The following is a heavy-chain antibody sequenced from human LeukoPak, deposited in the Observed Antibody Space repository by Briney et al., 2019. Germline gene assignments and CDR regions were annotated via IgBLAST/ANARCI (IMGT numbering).Heavy chain of an antibody. CDR3: ARDMGIAATDAFDI. CDR2: VDSNSGGT. D-gene: IGHD7-27*01. J-gene: IGHJ3*02. CDR1: GYNFIGYY. Sequence: ASVKVSCKTSGYNFIGYYMHWVRQAPGQGLEWMGWVDSNSGGTNYAQKFQGRVTMTRDTSITTVYMELSRQRSDDTAVYYCARDMGIAATDAFDIWDQGTMVSVSS. V-gene: IGHV1-2*02.